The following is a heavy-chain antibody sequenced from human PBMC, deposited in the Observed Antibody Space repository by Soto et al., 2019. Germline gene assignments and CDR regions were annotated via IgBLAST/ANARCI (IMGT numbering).Heavy chain of an antibody. CDR2: INSDGSST. J-gene: IGHJ3*02. CDR3: ARVVARGYDVAPDAFDI. V-gene: IGHV3-74*01. Sequence: GGSLRLSCAASGFTFSSYWMHWVRQAPGKGLVWVSRINSDGSSTSYADSVKGRFTISRDNAKNTLYLQMNSLRAEDTAVYYCARVVARGYDVAPDAFDIWGQGTMVTVSS. D-gene: IGHD5-12*01. CDR1: GFTFSSYW.